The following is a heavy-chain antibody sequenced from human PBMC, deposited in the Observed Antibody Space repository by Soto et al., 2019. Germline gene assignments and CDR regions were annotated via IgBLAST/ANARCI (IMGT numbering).Heavy chain of an antibody. D-gene: IGHD3-16*01. V-gene: IGHV3-30-3*01. J-gene: IGHJ6*02. CDR3: ARSGGEYYYGMDV. CDR2: ISYDGSNK. CDR1: GFTFSSYA. Sequence: QVQLVESGGGVVQPGRSLRLSCAASGFTFSSYAMHWVRQAPGKGLEWVAVISYDGSNKYYADSMKGRFTISRDNSKNTLYLQMNSLRAEDTAVYYCARSGGEYYYGMDVWGQGTTVTVSS.